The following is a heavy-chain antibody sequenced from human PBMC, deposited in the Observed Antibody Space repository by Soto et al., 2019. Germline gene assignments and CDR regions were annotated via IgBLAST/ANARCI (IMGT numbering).Heavy chain of an antibody. J-gene: IGHJ5*02. D-gene: IGHD6-19*01. V-gene: IGHV4-59*01. CDR3: SRDLAVAGFPSNWFDH. CDR2: IYSSGST. CDR1: GGSISGYY. Sequence: PSDTLSLTCTVSGGSISGYYWNWIRQPPGKGLEWIGFIYSSGSTNYNPSLKSRVTTSVDTSKNQFSLKLTSVTAADTAVYYCSRDLAVAGFPSNWFDHSRRITLVTVS.